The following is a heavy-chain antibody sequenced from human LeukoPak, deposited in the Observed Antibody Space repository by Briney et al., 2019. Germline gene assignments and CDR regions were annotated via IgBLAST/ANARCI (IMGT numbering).Heavy chain of an antibody. CDR1: GYTFTSYG. D-gene: IGHD3-22*01. J-gene: IGHJ4*02. CDR3: ARDYDDSSGYCHFDY. V-gene: IGHV1-18*04. CDR2: ISTYTGNT. Sequence: ASVKVSCKASGYTFTSYGITWVRQAPRQGLEWMGWISTYTGNTNYAQKLQGRVTMTTDTSTSTAYMELRSLRSDDTAVYYCARDYDDSSGYCHFDYWGLGTLVTVSS.